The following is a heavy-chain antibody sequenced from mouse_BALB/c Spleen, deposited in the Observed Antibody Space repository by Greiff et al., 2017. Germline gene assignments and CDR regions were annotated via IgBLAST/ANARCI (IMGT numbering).Heavy chain of an antibody. CDR1: GYTFTSYW. Sequence: EVQLQESGTVLARPGASVKMSCKASGYTFTSYWMHWVKQRPGQGLEWIGAIYPGNSDTSYNQKFKGKAKLTAVTSTSTAYMELSSLTNEDSAVYYCTRSYGNYPYWYFDVWGAGTTVTVSS. V-gene: IGHV1-5*01. CDR3: TRSYGNYPYWYFDV. D-gene: IGHD2-1*01. CDR2: IYPGNSDT. J-gene: IGHJ1*01.